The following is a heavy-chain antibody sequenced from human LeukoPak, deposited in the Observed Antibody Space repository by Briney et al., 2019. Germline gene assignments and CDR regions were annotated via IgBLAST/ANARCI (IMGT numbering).Heavy chain of an antibody. CDR3: ARGPYPLVY. CDR1: GGSFSGYY. D-gene: IGHD2-2*01. V-gene: IGHV4-34*01. J-gene: IGHJ4*02. CDR2: VNHSGST. Sequence: PSETLSLTCAVYGGSFSGYYWSWIRQPPGKGLEWIGEVNHSGSTNYNPSLNSRVTISVDTSKNQFSLKLNSVTAADTAVYYCARGPYPLVYWDQGTLVTVSS.